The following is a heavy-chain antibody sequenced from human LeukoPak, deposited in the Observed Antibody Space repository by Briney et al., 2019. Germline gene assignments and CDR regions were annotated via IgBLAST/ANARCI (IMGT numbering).Heavy chain of an antibody. CDR2: IIPVLGIA. CDR3: ARDPLVVANRGYYFDY. Sequence: GASVKVSRKASGGTFSSYAISWVRQAPGQGLEWMGRIIPVLGIANYAQKFQGRVTITADKSTSTAYMELSSLRSEDTAVYYCARDPLVVANRGYYFDYWGQGTLVTVSS. D-gene: IGHD3-22*01. CDR1: GGTFSSYA. J-gene: IGHJ4*02. V-gene: IGHV1-69*04.